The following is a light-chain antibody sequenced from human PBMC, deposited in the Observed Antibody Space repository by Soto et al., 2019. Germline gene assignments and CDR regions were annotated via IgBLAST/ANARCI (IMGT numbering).Light chain of an antibody. CDR3: QQLTDWPPQWT. V-gene: IGKV3-11*01. CDR2: DAS. J-gene: IGKJ1*01. CDR1: QSISSY. Sequence: EVWLTQSPDTLSWPPGERATLSCGASQSISSYLAWYQQKPGKAPRLLIYDASSRATGIPARFSGSGSGTDFTLTISSLETQDFAVYYCQQLTDWPPQWTFGQGTKVDI.